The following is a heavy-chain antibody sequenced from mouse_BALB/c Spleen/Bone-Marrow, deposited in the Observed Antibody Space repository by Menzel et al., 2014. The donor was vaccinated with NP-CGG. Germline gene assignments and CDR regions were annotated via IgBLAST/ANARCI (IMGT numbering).Heavy chain of an antibody. J-gene: IGHJ2*01. D-gene: IGHD2-2*01. CDR2: IDPANDNT. Sequence: VQLQQSGAELVKPGASVKLSCTASGFNIKDTYIHWVKQRPEQGLEWIGRIDPANDNTKYDPKFQGKATITADTSSSTAYLQLSSLTSEDTAVYYCASYVYGYYFDYWGQGTTLTVS. V-gene: IGHV14-3*02. CDR3: ASYVYGYYFDY. CDR1: GFNIKDTY.